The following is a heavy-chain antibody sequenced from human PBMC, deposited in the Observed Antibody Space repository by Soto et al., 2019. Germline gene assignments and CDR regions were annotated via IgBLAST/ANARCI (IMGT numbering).Heavy chain of an antibody. J-gene: IGHJ3*02. V-gene: IGHV5-51*01. Sequence: GESLKISCKGSGYSFTSYWIGWVRQMPGKGLEWMGIIYPGDSDTRYSPSFQGQVTISADKSISTAYLQWSSLKASDTAMYYCASGGDYDILTRRAFDIWGQGTMVTVSS. D-gene: IGHD3-9*01. CDR3: ASGGDYDILTRRAFDI. CDR1: GYSFTSYW. CDR2: IYPGDSDT.